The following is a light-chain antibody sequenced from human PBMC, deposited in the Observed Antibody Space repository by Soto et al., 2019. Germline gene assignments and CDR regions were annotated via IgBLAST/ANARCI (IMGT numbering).Light chain of an antibody. CDR2: RAS. V-gene: IGKV1-5*03. CDR3: QQYESYSPYT. Sequence: DIQMTQSPSTLSASVGDRVTITCRASESISRWLAWYQQKPGKAPKLLIHRASTLETGVPSRISGSGSGTDFTLTISNLQPDDFATYYCQQYESYSPYTFGQGTKVEIK. CDR1: ESISRW. J-gene: IGKJ2*01.